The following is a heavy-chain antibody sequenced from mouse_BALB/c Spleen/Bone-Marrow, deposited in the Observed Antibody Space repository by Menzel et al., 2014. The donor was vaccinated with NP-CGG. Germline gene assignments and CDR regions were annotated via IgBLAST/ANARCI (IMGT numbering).Heavy chain of an antibody. CDR2: INPGSGST. J-gene: IGHJ4*01. V-gene: IGHV1-54*01. CDR3: ARRSTGTSTMDY. D-gene: IGHD4-1*02. Sequence: QVQLQQSGAELVRPGTSVKVSCKASGYAFTNYLIEWVKRRPGQGLEWIGVINPGSGSTNFNENFKGKATLTADKSSSTAYMQLSSLTSDDSAVYFCARRSTGTSTMDYWGQGTSVTVSS. CDR1: GYAFTNYL.